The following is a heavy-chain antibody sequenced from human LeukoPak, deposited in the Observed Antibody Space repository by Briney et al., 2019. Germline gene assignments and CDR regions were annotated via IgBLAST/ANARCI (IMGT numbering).Heavy chain of an antibody. D-gene: IGHD3-22*01. CDR3: ARGRDSSGYYYYTKLGFDY. CDR2: INPSGGST. Sequence: ASVKVSCKASGYTFTSYYMHWVRQAPGQGLEWMGIINPSGGSTSYAQKFQGRVTMTRDTSTSTVYMELSSLRSEDTAVYYCARGRDSSGYYYYTKLGFDYWGQGTLVTVSS. V-gene: IGHV1-46*03. J-gene: IGHJ4*02. CDR1: GYTFTSYY.